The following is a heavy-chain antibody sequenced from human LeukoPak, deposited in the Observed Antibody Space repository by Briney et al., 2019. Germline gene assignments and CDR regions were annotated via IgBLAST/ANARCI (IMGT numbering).Heavy chain of an antibody. CDR2: IYYSGST. CDR1: GGSISSYY. Sequence: SETLSLTCTVSGGSISSYYWSWIRQPPGKGLEWIGYIYYSGSTNYNPSLKSRVTISVDTSKNQFSLKLSSVTAADTAVYYCASHLATDDYNYYYYYYMDVWGKGTTVTDSS. CDR3: ASHLATDDYNYYYYYYMDV. D-gene: IGHD5-24*01. J-gene: IGHJ6*03. V-gene: IGHV4-59*01.